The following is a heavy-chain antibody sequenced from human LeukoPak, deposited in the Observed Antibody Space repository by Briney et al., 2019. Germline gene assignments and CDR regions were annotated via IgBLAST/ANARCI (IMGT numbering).Heavy chain of an antibody. V-gene: IGHV1-69*06. Sequence: ASVKVSCKASGGTFSSYAISWVRQAPGQGLEWMGGIIPIFGTANYAQKFQGRVTMTEDTSTDTAYMELSSLRSEDTAVYYCATGIAVAAVVGNFDYWGQGTLVTVSS. CDR2: IIPIFGTA. D-gene: IGHD6-19*01. CDR3: ATGIAVAAVVGNFDY. CDR1: GGTFSSYA. J-gene: IGHJ4*02.